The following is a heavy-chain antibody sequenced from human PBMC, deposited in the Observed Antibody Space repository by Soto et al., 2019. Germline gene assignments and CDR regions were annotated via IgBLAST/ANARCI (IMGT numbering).Heavy chain of an antibody. V-gene: IGHV3-23*01. Sequence: GGSLRLSCAASGFTFSSYAMSWVRQAPGKGLEWVSAISGSGGSTYYADSVKGRFPISRDNSKNTLSLQMNSLRAEDTAVYYCATGHIALRHYDFWSGYYRWPLYYWGQGTLVTVSS. CDR1: GFTFSSYA. CDR3: ATGHIALRHYDFWSGYYRWPLYY. J-gene: IGHJ4*02. CDR2: ISGSGGST. D-gene: IGHD3-3*01.